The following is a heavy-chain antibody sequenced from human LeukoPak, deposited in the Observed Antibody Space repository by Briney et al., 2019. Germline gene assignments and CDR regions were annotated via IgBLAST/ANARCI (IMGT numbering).Heavy chain of an antibody. CDR2: ISSSSSYI. CDR1: GFTFSSYA. V-gene: IGHV3-21*01. J-gene: IGHJ3*02. Sequence: PGGSLRLSCAASGFTFSSYAMSWVRQAPGKGLEWVSSISSSSSYIYYADSVKGRFTISRDNAKNSLYLQMNSLRAEDTAVYYCARDPYSSGSDAFDIWGQGTMVTVSS. CDR3: ARDPYSSGSDAFDI. D-gene: IGHD6-19*01.